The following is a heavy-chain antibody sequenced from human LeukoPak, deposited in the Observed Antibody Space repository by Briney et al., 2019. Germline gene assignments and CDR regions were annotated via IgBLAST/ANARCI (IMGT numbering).Heavy chain of an antibody. Sequence: GGSLRLSCAASGFTFSSYAMSWVRQAPGKGLEWVPAISGSGGSTYYADSVKGRFTISRDYSKNTLYLQMNSLRAEDTAVYYCAKFHSSRMVSYWGQGTLVTVSS. V-gene: IGHV3-23*01. CDR1: GFTFSSYA. CDR2: ISGSGGST. D-gene: IGHD5-18*01. J-gene: IGHJ4*02. CDR3: AKFHSSRMVSY.